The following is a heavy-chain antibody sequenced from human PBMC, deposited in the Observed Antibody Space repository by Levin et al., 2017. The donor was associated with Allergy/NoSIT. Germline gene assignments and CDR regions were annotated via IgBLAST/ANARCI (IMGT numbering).Heavy chain of an antibody. J-gene: IGHJ4*02. CDR3: AKDIVPRSYGTGLFDY. CDR2: ISWDGGST. Sequence: GESLKISCAASGFTFDDYAMHWVRQAPGKGLEWVSLISWDGGSTYYADSVKGRFTISRDNSKNSLYLQMNSLRAEDTALYYCAKDIVPRSYGTGLFDYWGQGTLVTVSS. CDR1: GFTFDDYA. V-gene: IGHV3-43D*03. D-gene: IGHD4-17*01.